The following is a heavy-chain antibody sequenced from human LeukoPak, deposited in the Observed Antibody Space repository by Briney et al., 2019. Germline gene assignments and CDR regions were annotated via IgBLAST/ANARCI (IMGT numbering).Heavy chain of an antibody. D-gene: IGHD2-2*01. V-gene: IGHV3-74*01. J-gene: IGHJ4*02. CDR3: GRGFALVPAGIPDY. CDR2: INSDGSST. CDR1: GFTFSSYW. Sequence: PGGSLRLSCAASGFTFSSYWMHWVRQAPGKGLVWVSRINSDGSSTSYADSVKGRFTISRDNAKNTLYLQMNSLRAEDTAIYYCGRGFALVPAGIPDYWGQGILVTVSS.